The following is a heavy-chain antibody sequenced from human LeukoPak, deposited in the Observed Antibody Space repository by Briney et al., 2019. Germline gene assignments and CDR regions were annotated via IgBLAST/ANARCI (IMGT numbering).Heavy chain of an antibody. V-gene: IGHV3-74*01. Sequence: GGSLRLSCAASGFTFSNFWMHWVRQAPGRGLVWVALIYGDGSFTRYADSVKGRFTISRDNAKNTVYLQMNSLRAEDTAVYYCARAGYGDRKQSCYFDYWGQGTLVTVSS. D-gene: IGHD4-17*01. CDR3: ARAGYGDRKQSCYFDY. CDR1: GFTFSNFW. J-gene: IGHJ4*02. CDR2: IYGDGSFT.